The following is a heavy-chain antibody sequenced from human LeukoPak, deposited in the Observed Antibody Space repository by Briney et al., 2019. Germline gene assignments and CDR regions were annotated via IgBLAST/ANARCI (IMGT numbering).Heavy chain of an antibody. CDR3: AKDALYYSNAADYFDY. CDR2: ILYDGTTK. CDR1: GFTFNTYG. J-gene: IGHJ4*02. D-gene: IGHD4-11*01. Sequence: PGGSLRLSCAASGFTFNTYGMYWVRQAPGKGLEWVAFILYDGTTKYYADSVKGRFTISRDNSRNTLDLQMNSLRVEDTAVYYCAKDALYYSNAADYFDYWGQGTLVTVSS. V-gene: IGHV3-30*02.